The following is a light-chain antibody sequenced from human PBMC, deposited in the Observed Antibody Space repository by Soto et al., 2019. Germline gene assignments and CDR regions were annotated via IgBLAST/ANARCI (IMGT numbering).Light chain of an antibody. Sequence: DIQMTQSPSSLSASVGDRVTITCRASQSISSYLNWYQQKPGKAPKLLIYAASSLQSGVPSRFSGSGSGTDFTLTISSLQPEDFATYSCQQSSSTPGTLGPGTKVDIK. CDR2: AAS. CDR3: QQSSSTPGT. CDR1: QSISSY. V-gene: IGKV1-39*01. J-gene: IGKJ3*01.